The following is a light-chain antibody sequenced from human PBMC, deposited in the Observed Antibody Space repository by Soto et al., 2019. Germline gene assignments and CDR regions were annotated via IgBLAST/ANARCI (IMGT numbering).Light chain of an antibody. J-gene: IGLJ3*02. V-gene: IGLV2-8*01. Sequence: QSALTQPPSASGSPGQSVTISCTGTSSDVGGYNYVSWYQQHPGKAPKLMIYEVSKRPSGVPDRFSGSKSGNTASLTVSGLQAEDEADYYCSSYAVSSNSWVFGGGTKLTVL. CDR2: EVS. CDR3: SSYAVSSNSWV. CDR1: SSDVGGYNY.